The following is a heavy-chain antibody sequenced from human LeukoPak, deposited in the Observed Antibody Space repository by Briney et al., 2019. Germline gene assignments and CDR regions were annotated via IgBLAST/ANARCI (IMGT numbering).Heavy chain of an antibody. Sequence: PGRSLRLSCAASGFTFDDYAMHWVRQAPGKGLEWVSGISWNSGSIGYADSVKGRFTISRDNAKNSLYLQMNSLRAEDTALYYCAKAEPYCSSTSCYRENWYFDLGGRGTLVTVSS. J-gene: IGHJ2*01. CDR2: ISWNSGSI. D-gene: IGHD2-2*01. V-gene: IGHV3-9*01. CDR1: GFTFDDYA. CDR3: AKAEPYCSSTSCYRENWYFDL.